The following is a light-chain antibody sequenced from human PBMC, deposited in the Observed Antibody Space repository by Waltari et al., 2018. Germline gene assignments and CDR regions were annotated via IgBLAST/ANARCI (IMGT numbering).Light chain of an antibody. CDR1: DSPIGRTY. CDR3: GTWDNNLSGGQV. CDR2: DNR. J-gene: IGLJ2*01. V-gene: IGLV1-51*01. Sequence: QSVLPQPPSAAATPGQNVTIPCSASDSPIGRTYVARTPQLPGPAPRLLIYDNRRRPSGIPDLFSGSKSGTSATLVITGLQTGDEADYYCGTWDNNLSGGQVFGGGTKLTVL.